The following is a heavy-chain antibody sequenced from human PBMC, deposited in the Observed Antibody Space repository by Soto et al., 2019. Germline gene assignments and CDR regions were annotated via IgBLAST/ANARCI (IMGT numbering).Heavy chain of an antibody. J-gene: IGHJ5*02. CDR2: ISGSGGST. Sequence: EVQLLESGGGLVQPGGSLRLSCAASGFTFSSYAMSWVRQAPGKGLEWVSAISGSGGSTYYADSVKGRFTISRDNSKNPLYLQMNSLRAEDTAVYYCAKEPHNYDFWSGYSGSWFDPWGQGTLVTVSS. CDR1: GFTFSSYA. D-gene: IGHD3-3*01. V-gene: IGHV3-23*01. CDR3: AKEPHNYDFWSGYSGSWFDP.